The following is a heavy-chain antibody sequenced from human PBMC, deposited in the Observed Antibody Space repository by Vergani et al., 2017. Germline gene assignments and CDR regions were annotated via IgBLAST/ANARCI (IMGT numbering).Heavy chain of an antibody. Sequence: VQLVQSGAEVKKPGESLRISCKGSGYSFTSYWISWVRQAPGQGLEWMGRIIPILGIANYAQKFQGRVTITADKSTSTAYMELSSLRSEDTAVYYCARAAGYSSGWYRMDVWGQGTTVTVSS. CDR1: GYSFTSYW. D-gene: IGHD6-19*01. CDR3: ARAAGYSSGWYRMDV. V-gene: IGHV1-69*09. CDR2: IIPILGIA. J-gene: IGHJ6*02.